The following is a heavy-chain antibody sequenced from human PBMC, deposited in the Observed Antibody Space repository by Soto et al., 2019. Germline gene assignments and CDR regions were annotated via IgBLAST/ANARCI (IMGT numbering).Heavy chain of an antibody. J-gene: IGHJ4*02. CDR3: AKDILTGYYMAFDY. D-gene: IGHD3-9*01. V-gene: IGHV3-23*01. Sequence: GGSLRLSCAASGFTFSSYAMTWVRQSPGKELEWVSTINGGGISSFYADSVKGRFTISRDNSKNTLYLQMNSLRAEDTAIYYCAKDILTGYYMAFDYWGQGMLVTVSS. CDR1: GFTFSSYA. CDR2: INGGGISS.